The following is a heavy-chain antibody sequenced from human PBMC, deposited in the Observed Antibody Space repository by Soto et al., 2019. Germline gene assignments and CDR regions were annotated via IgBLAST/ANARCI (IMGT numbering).Heavy chain of an antibody. V-gene: IGHV1-69*13. CDR3: ARVRYYDILTGYGFDY. D-gene: IGHD3-9*01. CDR1: GGTFSSYA. J-gene: IGHJ4*02. Sequence: ASVKVSCKASGGTFSSYAISWVRQAPGQGLEWMGGIIPIFGTANYAQKFQGRVTITADESTSTAYMELSSLRSEDTAVYYCARVRYYDILTGYGFDYWGQGTLVTVSS. CDR2: IIPIFGTA.